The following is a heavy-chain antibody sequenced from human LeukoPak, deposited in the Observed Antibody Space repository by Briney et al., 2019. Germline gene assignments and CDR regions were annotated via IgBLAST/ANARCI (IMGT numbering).Heavy chain of an antibody. CDR1: GFTFSSYT. V-gene: IGHV3-21*01. D-gene: IGHD6-13*01. CDR2: ISSSSSYI. J-gene: IGHJ6*02. Sequence: GGSLRLSCAASGFTFSSYTMNWVRQAPGKGLEWVSSISSSSSYIYYADSVKGRFTISRDNAKNSLYLQMNSLRAEDTAVYYCARTQEYSSSWYDLYYYGMDVWGQGTTVTVSS. CDR3: ARTQEYSSSWYDLYYYGMDV.